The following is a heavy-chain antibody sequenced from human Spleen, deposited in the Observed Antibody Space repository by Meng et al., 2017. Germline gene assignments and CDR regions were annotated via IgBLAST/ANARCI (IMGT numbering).Heavy chain of an antibody. V-gene: IGHV3-30*01. CDR1: GFSFSSYA. D-gene: IGHD3/OR15-3a*01. Sequence: GESRKISCAASGFSFSSYAMHWVRQAPGKGLDWVAVISYDGTNEYYADSVKGRFTVSRDNSKNTLYLQMNTLRTEDTAVYYCARDFGTGYYWSDYWGQGTLVTVSS. CDR3: ARDFGTGYYWSDY. CDR2: ISYDGTNE. J-gene: IGHJ4*02.